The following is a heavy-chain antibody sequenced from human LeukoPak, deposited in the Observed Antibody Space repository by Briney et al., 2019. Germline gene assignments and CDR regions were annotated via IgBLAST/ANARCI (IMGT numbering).Heavy chain of an antibody. CDR3: ARWHLSIAAAGNGNWFDP. V-gene: IGHV4-4*07. Sequence: PSETLSLTCTVSGGSISSYYWSWIRQPAGKGLEWIGRIYTSGSTNHNPSLKSRVTMSVDTSKNQFSLKLSSVTAADTAVYYCARWHLSIAAAGNGNWFDPWGQGTLVTVSS. CDR1: GGSISSYY. D-gene: IGHD6-13*01. J-gene: IGHJ5*02. CDR2: IYTSGST.